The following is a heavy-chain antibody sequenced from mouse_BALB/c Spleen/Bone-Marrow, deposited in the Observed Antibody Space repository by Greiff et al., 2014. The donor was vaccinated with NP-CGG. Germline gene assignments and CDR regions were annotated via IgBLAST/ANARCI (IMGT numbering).Heavy chain of an antibody. V-gene: IGHV1-18*01. CDR3: ARSYGYERSWFAY. D-gene: IGHD2-2*01. Sequence: VQLQQSGPEVVKPGASVKISCKTSGYTFTEYTMHWVKQSHGKSLEWIGGINPNNGGTTYNQKFKGKATLTEDKSSSTAYMELRSLTSEDSAVYYCARSYGYERSWFAYWGQGTLVTVSA. J-gene: IGHJ3*01. CDR1: GYTFTEYT. CDR2: INPNNGGT.